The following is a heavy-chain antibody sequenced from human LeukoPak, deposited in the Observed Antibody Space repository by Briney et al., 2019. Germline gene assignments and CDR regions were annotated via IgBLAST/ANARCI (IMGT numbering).Heavy chain of an antibody. CDR1: GGCISSYF. CDR2: IYYSGST. D-gene: IGHD6-19*01. Sequence: SETLSLTCTVSGGCISSYFWSWIRQPPGKGLEWIGYIYYSGSTNYNPSLKSRVTMSVDTSKNQFSLKLSSVTAADTAVYYCARIDRAVAGTIDYWGQGTLVTVSS. J-gene: IGHJ4*02. CDR3: ARIDRAVAGTIDY. V-gene: IGHV4-59*08.